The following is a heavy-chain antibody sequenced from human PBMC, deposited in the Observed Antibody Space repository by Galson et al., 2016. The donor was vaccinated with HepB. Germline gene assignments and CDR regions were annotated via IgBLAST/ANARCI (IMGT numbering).Heavy chain of an antibody. V-gene: IGHV4-31*03. CDR1: GGSISSGGYY. Sequence: PLSLTCTVSGGSISSGGYYWSWIRQRPGRGLEWIAYISYSGSSNYNPSLKSRIDISVDTSKSQFSLQLHSVTAADTAVYYCARRGDDYADYYQPFDPWGQGTLVTVTS. J-gene: IGHJ5*02. CDR2: ISYSGSS. D-gene: IGHD4-17*01. CDR3: ARRGDDYADYYQPFDP.